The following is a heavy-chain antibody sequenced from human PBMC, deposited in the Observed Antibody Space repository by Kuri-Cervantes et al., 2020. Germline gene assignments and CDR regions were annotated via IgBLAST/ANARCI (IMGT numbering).Heavy chain of an antibody. CDR2: IIPIFGTA. V-gene: IGHV1-69*05. J-gene: IGHJ3*02. Sequence: SVKVSCKSSDYIDINYGITWVRQAPGQGLEWMGGIIPIFGTANYAQKFQGRVTITTDESTSTAYMELSSLRSEDTAVYYCASRLGYCSGGSCFDNDAFDIWGQGTMVTVSS. CDR3: ASRLGYCSGGSCFDNDAFDI. CDR1: DYIDINYG. D-gene: IGHD2-15*01.